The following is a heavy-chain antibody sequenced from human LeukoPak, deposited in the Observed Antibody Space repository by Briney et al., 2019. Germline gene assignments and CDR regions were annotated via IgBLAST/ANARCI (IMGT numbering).Heavy chain of an antibody. CDR3: ARCEWHYYHYYMDV. CDR2: ISSSDSPI. V-gene: IGHV3-11*04. J-gene: IGHJ6*03. Sequence: PGGSLRLSCAASGFTFGDYYMSWIRQAPGKGLEGVSYISSSDSPIYYADSVKGRFTISRDNAKNSLFLQMNSLGAEDTAVYYCARCEWHYYHYYMDVWGKGTTVTVSS. CDR1: GFTFGDYY. D-gene: IGHD3-3*01.